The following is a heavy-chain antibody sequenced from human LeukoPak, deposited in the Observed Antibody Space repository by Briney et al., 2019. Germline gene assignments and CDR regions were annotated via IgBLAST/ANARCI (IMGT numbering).Heavy chain of an antibody. V-gene: IGHV4-34*01. J-gene: IGHJ5*02. Sequence: SETLSLTCAVYGGSFSGYYWSWIRQPPGKGLEWIREINHSGSTNYNPSHKSRVTISVDTSKNQFSLKLSSVTAADTAVYYCARALRDIVVVPAARRIRFDPWGQGTLVTVSS. CDR2: INHSGST. CDR1: GGSFSGYY. CDR3: ARALRDIVVVPAARRIRFDP. D-gene: IGHD2-2*01.